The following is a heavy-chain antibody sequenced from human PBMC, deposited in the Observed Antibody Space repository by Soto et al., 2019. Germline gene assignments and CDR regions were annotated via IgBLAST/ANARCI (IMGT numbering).Heavy chain of an antibody. CDR3: SRFNVDTAKASDV. J-gene: IGHJ6*02. CDR2: IWYDGSNK. CDR1: GFTFSSYG. Sequence: GGSLRLSCAASGFTFSSYGMHWVRQAPGKGLEWVAVIWYDGSNKYYADSVKGRFTISRDNSKNTLYLQMNSLRAEDTAVYYCSRFNVDTAKASDVWGQGTTVTVSS. D-gene: IGHD5-18*01. V-gene: IGHV3-33*01.